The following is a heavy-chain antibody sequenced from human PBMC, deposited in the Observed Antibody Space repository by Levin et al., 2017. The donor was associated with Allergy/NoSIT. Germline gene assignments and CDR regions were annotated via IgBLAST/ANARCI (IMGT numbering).Heavy chain of an antibody. J-gene: IGHJ4*02. CDR1: GGSISSGGYY. CDR2: IYHSGT. V-gene: IGHV4-31*03. CDR3: ARTMATTLVFDY. Sequence: SETLSLTCTVSGGSISSGGYYWSWIRQHPGKGLEWIGYIYHSGTYYNPSLKSRVTISVDTSKNQFSLRLSSVTAADTAVYFCARTMATTLVFDYWGQGTLVTVSS. D-gene: IGHD3-10*01.